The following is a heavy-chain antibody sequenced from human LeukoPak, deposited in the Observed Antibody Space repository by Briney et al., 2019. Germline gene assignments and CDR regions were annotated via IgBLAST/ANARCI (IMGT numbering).Heavy chain of an antibody. CDR2: ISSSSSYI. J-gene: IGHJ4*02. CDR1: GFTFTTYT. D-gene: IGHD2-15*01. Sequence: PGGSLRLSCAASGFTFTTYTMTWVRQAPGKGLEGVSSISSSSSYIYYADSVKVRFTISRDNAKNSLYLQMNSLRAEDTAVYYCARSKDGGLTIFDYWGQGTLVTVSS. V-gene: IGHV3-21*01. CDR3: ARSKDGGLTIFDY.